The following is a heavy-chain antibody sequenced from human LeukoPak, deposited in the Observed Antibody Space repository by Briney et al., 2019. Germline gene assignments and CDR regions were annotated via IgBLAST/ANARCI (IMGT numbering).Heavy chain of an antibody. J-gene: IGHJ4*02. CDR2: ISGSGGST. Sequence: GGSLRLSCAASGFTFDDYAMHWVRQAPGKGLEWVSAISGSGGSTYYADSVKGRFTISRDNSKNTLYLQMNSLRAEDTAVYYCAKDGWSYYDSSGYPYFDYWGQGTLVTVSS. CDR1: GFTFDDYA. V-gene: IGHV3-23*01. CDR3: AKDGWSYYDSSGYPYFDY. D-gene: IGHD3-22*01.